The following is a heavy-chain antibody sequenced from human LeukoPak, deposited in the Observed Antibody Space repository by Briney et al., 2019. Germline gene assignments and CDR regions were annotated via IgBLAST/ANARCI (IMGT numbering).Heavy chain of an antibody. V-gene: IGHV3-23*01. CDR2: ISGGGGTT. CDR1: GFTFSSYA. CDR3: AKRAIAVAAYYFDY. J-gene: IGHJ4*02. Sequence: GGSLRLSCAASGFTFSSYAMSWVRQVPGKGLEWVSAISGGGGTTYYADSVKGRFTISRDNSKNTLYLQMNSLTAEDTALYYCAKRAIAVAAYYFDYRGQGTLVTVSS. D-gene: IGHD6-19*01.